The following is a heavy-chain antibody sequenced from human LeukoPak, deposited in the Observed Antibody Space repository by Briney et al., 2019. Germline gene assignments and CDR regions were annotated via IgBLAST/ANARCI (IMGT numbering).Heavy chain of an antibody. Sequence: ASVKVSCKASGYTFTSYGISWVRQAPGQGLEWMGWINPNSGGTNYAQKFQGRVTMTRDTSISTAYMELSRLRSDDTAVYYCARDQTLVVRGVIGYWGQGTLVTVSS. CDR2: INPNSGGT. CDR3: ARDQTLVVRGVIGY. V-gene: IGHV1-2*02. CDR1: GYTFTSYG. J-gene: IGHJ4*02. D-gene: IGHD3-10*01.